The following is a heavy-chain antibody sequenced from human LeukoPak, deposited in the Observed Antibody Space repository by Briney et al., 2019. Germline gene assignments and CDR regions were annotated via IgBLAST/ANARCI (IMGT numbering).Heavy chain of an antibody. V-gene: IGHV3-23*01. CDR3: ARPLIEGFWSGYYGY. CDR1: GFTFSSYA. D-gene: IGHD3-3*01. Sequence: GGSLRLSCAASGFTFSSYAMSWVRQAPGKGLEWVSAISGSGGSTYYADSVKGRFTISRDNSKNTLYLQMNSLRAEDTAVYYCARPLIEGFWSGYYGYWGQGTLVTVSS. CDR2: ISGSGGST. J-gene: IGHJ4*02.